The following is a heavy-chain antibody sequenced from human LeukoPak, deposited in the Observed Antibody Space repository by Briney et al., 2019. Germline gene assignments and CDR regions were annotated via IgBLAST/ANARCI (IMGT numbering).Heavy chain of an antibody. D-gene: IGHD4-17*01. V-gene: IGHV3-30-3*01. CDR1: GFTFSNYA. Sequence: PGGSLRLSCAASGFTFSNYAMHWVRQAPGKGLEWVAVISYDGSKKYYADSVKGRITISRDNSKNTLYVQLSSLGAGDAAVYYCARSKLKMTTVTRFDYWGQRTLVTVSS. CDR2: ISYDGSKK. CDR3: ARSKLKMTTVTRFDY. J-gene: IGHJ4*02.